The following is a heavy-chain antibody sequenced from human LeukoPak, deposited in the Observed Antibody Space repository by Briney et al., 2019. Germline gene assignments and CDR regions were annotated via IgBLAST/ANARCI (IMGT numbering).Heavy chain of an antibody. CDR3: SRGYCSGGSCYFDFDY. CDR1: GFTFGDYA. J-gene: IGHJ4*02. D-gene: IGHD2-15*01. CDR2: IRSKGDGGAT. Sequence: PGGSLRLSCSTSGFTFGDYAMSWFRQAPGKGLEWVGFIRSKGDGGATAYAASVKGRFTISRDDSNSIAYLQMNSLKIEDTAVYYCSRGYCSGGSCYFDFDYWGQGTLVTVSS. V-gene: IGHV3-49*03.